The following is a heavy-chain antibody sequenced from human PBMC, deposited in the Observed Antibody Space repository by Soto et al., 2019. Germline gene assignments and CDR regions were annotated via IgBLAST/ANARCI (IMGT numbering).Heavy chain of an antibody. CDR2: ISGSGGST. J-gene: IGHJ3*02. CDR1: GFTFGSYV. D-gene: IGHD4-4*01. CDR3: AKGYSNYLPADAFDI. Sequence: GGSLRLSCAASGFTFGSYVMSWIRQAPGKGLEWVSAISGSGGSTYYADSVKGRFTISRDNSKNTLYLQMNSLRAEDTAVYYCAKGYSNYLPADAFDIWGQGTMVTVSS. V-gene: IGHV3-23*01.